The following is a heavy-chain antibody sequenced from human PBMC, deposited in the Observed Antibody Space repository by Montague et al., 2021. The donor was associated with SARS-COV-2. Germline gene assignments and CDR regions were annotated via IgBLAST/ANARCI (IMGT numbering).Heavy chain of an antibody. V-gene: IGHV4-34*01. CDR1: DGSLSNYY. D-gene: IGHD3-22*01. CDR3: AREVRYYYDSSGPGAFDI. Sequence: SETLSLTCAIYDGSLSNYYWNWIRQPPGKGLECIGEINRGGNTNYNPSLKSRVTISVDTSKNRFSLKLSSVTAADTAVYYCAREVRYYYDSSGPGAFDIWGQGTMVTVSS. CDR2: INRGGNT. J-gene: IGHJ3*02.